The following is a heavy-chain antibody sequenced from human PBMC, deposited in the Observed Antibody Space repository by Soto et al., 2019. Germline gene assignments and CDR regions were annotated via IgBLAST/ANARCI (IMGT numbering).Heavy chain of an antibody. CDR2: INHSGST. D-gene: IGHD6-6*01. J-gene: IGHJ4*02. CDR3: ASLSGSSSEDY. V-gene: IGHV4-34*01. CDR1: GGSFSGYY. Sequence: SETLSLTCAVYGGSFSGYYWSWIRQPPGKGLEWIGEINHSGSTNYNPSLKSRVTISVDTSKNQFSLKLSSVTAADTAVYYCASLSGSSSEDYWGQGTLVTVSS.